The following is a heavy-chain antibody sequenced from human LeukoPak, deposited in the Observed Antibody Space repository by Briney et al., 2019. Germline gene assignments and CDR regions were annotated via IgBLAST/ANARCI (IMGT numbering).Heavy chain of an antibody. D-gene: IGHD3-3*01. J-gene: IGHJ1*01. Sequence: PSETLSLTCAVSGGSISSSNWWSWVRQPPGKRLEWIGEIYHSGSTNYNPSLKSRVTISVDKSKNQFSLKLSSVTAADTAVYYCATGFWSGYYSAEYFQHWGQGTLVTVSS. CDR1: GGSISSSNW. CDR2: IYHSGST. V-gene: IGHV4-4*02. CDR3: ATGFWSGYYSAEYFQH.